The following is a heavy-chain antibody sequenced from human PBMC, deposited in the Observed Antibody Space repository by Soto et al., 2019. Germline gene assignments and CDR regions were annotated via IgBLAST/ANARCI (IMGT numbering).Heavy chain of an antibody. CDR1: GGTFSSYA. V-gene: IGHV1-69*01. CDR2: IIPIFGTE. D-gene: IGHD6-13*01. J-gene: IGHJ6*02. Sequence: QVQLVQSGAEVKKPGSSVRVSCKASGGTFSSYAISWVRQAPGQGLEWMGGIIPIFGTEIYAQKFQGRVTITADESTSTAYMELSSLRSEDTAVYYCARDRIAGSKYYYGMDVWGQGTTVTVSS. CDR3: ARDRIAGSKYYYGMDV.